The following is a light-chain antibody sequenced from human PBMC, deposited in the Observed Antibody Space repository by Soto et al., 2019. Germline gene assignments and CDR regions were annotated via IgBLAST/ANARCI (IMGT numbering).Light chain of an antibody. V-gene: IGKV1-9*01. CDR1: QGISTY. CDR2: AAS. Sequence: DIQLTQSPSLLSASVGDRVTITCRASQGISTYLAWYQQIPGKAPKLLIYAASTVQSGVPSRFSGSGSGTDFTLTISSLQPEDFATFYCQQVDNFPFTFGGGTKVAIK. CDR3: QQVDNFPFT. J-gene: IGKJ4*01.